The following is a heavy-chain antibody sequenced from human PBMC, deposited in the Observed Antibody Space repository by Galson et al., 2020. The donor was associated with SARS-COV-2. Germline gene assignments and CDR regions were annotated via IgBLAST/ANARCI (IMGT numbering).Heavy chain of an antibody. J-gene: IGHJ6*01. D-gene: IGHD3-16*01. CDR2: ISYDGSNK. CDR3: AKEGGSYAYYYYGMYV. CDR1: GFTFSSYG. V-gene: IGHV3-30*18. Sequence: GGSLRLSCAASGFTFSSYGMHWVRQAPGKGLEWVALISYDGSNKYYGDSVKGRITISRDNSKNSLYLQVNSLRAEDTAVYYCAKEGGSYAYYYYGMYVCGQGTTVTVSS.